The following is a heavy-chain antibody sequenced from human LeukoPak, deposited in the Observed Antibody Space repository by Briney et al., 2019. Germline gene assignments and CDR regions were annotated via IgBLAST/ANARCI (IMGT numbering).Heavy chain of an antibody. CDR3: ARWAYYDFWSGSIDY. V-gene: IGHV4-30-4*08. CDR1: GGSISSGDYY. J-gene: IGHJ4*02. CDR2: IYYSGST. D-gene: IGHD3-3*01. Sequence: SETLSLTCTVSGGSISSGDYYWSWIRQPPGKGLEWIGYIYYSGSTYYNPSLKSRVTISVDTSKNQFSLKLSSVTAADTAVYYCARWAYYDFWSGSIDYWGQGTLVTVSS.